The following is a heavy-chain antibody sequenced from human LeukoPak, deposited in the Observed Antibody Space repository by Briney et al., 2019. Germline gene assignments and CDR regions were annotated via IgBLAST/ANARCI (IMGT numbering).Heavy chain of an antibody. V-gene: IGHV2-70*04. Sequence: SGPTLVNPTQTLTLICTFSGFSLSSSGMRVSWIRQPPGKALEWLARIDWDDDKFYSTSLKTRLTISKDTSKNQVVLKMTNIDPVDTATYYCARGGGGANVDYWGQGTLVTVSS. CDR2: IDWDDDK. CDR3: ARGGGGANVDY. D-gene: IGHD3-16*01. J-gene: IGHJ4*02. CDR1: GFSLSSSGMR.